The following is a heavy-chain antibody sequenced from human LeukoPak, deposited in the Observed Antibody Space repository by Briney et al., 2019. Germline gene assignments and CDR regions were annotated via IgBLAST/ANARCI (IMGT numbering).Heavy chain of an antibody. CDR3: ARDGRITMVRGVTDGMDV. J-gene: IGHJ6*02. CDR2: IYTSGST. CDR1: GCSISSYY. V-gene: IGHV4-4*07. D-gene: IGHD3-10*01. Sequence: SETLSLTCPVSGCSISSYYWGWLRQPAGKGLEWIGRIYTSGSTNYNPSLKSRVTISVDTSKIQFSLKLSSVTAADTAVYYCARDGRITMVRGVTDGMDVWGQGTTVTVSS.